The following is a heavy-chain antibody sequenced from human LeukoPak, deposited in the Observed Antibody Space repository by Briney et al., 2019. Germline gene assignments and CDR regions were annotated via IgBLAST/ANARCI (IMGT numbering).Heavy chain of an antibody. J-gene: IGHJ4*02. D-gene: IGHD6-13*01. CDR1: GVSISSSNSY. Sequence: SETLSLTCAVSGVSISSSNSYWGWIRQPPGKGLEWIGSIYYSGNTYYNASLKSRVTISVDTSKNQFSLKLSSVTAADTAVYYCARVAAAASFDYWGQGTLVTVSS. CDR2: IYYSGNT. V-gene: IGHV4-39*07. CDR3: ARVAAAASFDY.